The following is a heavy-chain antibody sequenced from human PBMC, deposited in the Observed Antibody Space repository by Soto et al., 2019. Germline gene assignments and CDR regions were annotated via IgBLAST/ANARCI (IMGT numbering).Heavy chain of an antibody. CDR3: ARLSTYWRGGVYYGMDV. D-gene: IGHD1-1*01. Sequence: ESLKISCKGSGYSFTSYWIGWVRQMPGKGLEWMGIIYPGDSDTRYSPSFQGQVTISADKSISTAYLQWSSLKASDTAMYYCARLSTYWRGGVYYGMDVWGQGTTVTVSS. CDR1: GYSFTSYW. CDR2: IYPGDSDT. J-gene: IGHJ6*02. V-gene: IGHV5-51*01.